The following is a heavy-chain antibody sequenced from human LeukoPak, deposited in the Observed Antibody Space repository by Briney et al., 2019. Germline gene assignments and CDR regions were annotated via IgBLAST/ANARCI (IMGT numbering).Heavy chain of an antibody. V-gene: IGHV3-48*01. CDR2: ISSSSSTI. CDR3: ARDSYDPFDY. CDR1: GFTFSSYA. Sequence: GGSLRLSCAASGFTFSSYAMSWVRQAPGKGLEWVSYISSSSSTIYYADSVKGRFTISRDNAKNSLYLQMNSLRAEDTAVYYCARDSYDPFDYWGQGTLVTVSS. D-gene: IGHD5-12*01. J-gene: IGHJ4*02.